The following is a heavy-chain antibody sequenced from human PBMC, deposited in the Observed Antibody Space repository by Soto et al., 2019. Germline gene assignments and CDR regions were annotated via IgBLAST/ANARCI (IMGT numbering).Heavy chain of an antibody. CDR1: GGSISSGDYY. CDR2: IYYSGST. V-gene: IGHV4-30-4*01. D-gene: IGHD3-9*01. Sequence: SETLSLNCTVSGGSISSGDYYWSWIRQPPGKGLEWIGYIYYSGSTYYNPSLKSRVTISVDTSKNQFSLKLSSVTAADTAVYYCARGRAYYDILSPMDVWGQGTTVTVSS. CDR3: ARGRAYYDILSPMDV. J-gene: IGHJ6*02.